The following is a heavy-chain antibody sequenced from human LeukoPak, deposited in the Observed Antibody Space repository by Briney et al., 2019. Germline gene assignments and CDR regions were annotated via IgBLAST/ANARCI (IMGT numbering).Heavy chain of an antibody. CDR2: ITSSSSYV. Sequence: PGGSLRLSCAASGFTFSSYSMNWVRQAPGKGLEWVSSITSSSSYVYYADSVKGRFTISRDNAKNSLYLQMSSLRAEDTALYYCARDESPFLDSSGYYPYAMDVWGQGTTVTVSS. CDR3: ARDESPFLDSSGYYPYAMDV. J-gene: IGHJ6*02. V-gene: IGHV3-21*01. CDR1: GFTFSSYS. D-gene: IGHD3-22*01.